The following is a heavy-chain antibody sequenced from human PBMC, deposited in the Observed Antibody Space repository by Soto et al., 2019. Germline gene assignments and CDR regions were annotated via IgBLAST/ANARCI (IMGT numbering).Heavy chain of an antibody. CDR3: ARGHHGVRFLEWLSKPYGMDV. J-gene: IGHJ6*02. Sequence: ASVKVSCKASGYTFTSYGISWVRQAPGQGLEWMGWVSAYNGNTNYAQKLQGRVTMTTDTSTSTAYMELRSLRSDDTAVYYCARGHHGVRFLEWLSKPYGMDVWGQRTTVT. V-gene: IGHV1-18*01. CDR2: VSAYNGNT. CDR1: GYTFTSYG. D-gene: IGHD3-3*01.